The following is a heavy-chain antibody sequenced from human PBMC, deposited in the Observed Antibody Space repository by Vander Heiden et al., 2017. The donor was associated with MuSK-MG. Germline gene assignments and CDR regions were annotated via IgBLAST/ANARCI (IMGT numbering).Heavy chain of an antibody. CDR1: GAPISSSSYY. Sequence: QLQLQESGPGLVKPSETLSPTCTAAGAPISSSSYYWGWIRQPPGKGLEWIGSIYYSGSTYYNPSLKSRVTISVDTSKNQFSLKLSSVTAADTAVYYCARGVPAATFDYWGQGTLVTVSS. CDR2: IYYSGST. J-gene: IGHJ4*02. D-gene: IGHD2-2*01. V-gene: IGHV4-39*01. CDR3: ARGVPAATFDY.